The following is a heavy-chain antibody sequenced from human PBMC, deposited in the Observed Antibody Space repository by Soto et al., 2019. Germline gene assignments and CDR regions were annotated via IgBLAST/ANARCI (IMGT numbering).Heavy chain of an antibody. V-gene: IGHV4-39*01. J-gene: IGHJ6*02. CDR2: IFYSGST. CDR3: ACIFSFLYSYGFYHYRLAF. CDR1: GGSISSSSYY. D-gene: IGHD5-18*01. Sequence: PSETLSLTCTVSGGSISSSSYYWGWIRQPPGKGLEWIGSIFYSGSTYYNPSLKSRVTISVDTSKNQFSLKLSSVTAADTAVYYCACIFSFLYSYGFYHYRLAFCGQGSTVPGSS.